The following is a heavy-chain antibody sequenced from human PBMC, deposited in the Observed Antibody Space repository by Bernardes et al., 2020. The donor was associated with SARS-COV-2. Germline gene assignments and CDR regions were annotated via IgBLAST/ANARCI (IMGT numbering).Heavy chain of an antibody. J-gene: IGHJ4*02. Sequence: GACLKISCNGSGYSFTRYWISWVRPMPGKGLEWMGRIDPSDSYTNYSPSFQGHVTISADKSISTAYLQWSSLKASDTAMYYCARHSGSALYYGSASLGYWGQGTLGTVSS. V-gene: IGHV5-10-1*01. CDR2: IDPSDSYT. D-gene: IGHD3-10*01. CDR1: GYSFTRYW. CDR3: ARHSGSALYYGSASLGY.